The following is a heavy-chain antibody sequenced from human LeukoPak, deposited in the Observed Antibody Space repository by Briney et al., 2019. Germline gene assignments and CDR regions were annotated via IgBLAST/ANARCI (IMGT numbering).Heavy chain of an antibody. J-gene: IGHJ4*02. CDR3: AKPPVVRYSGSYRMTFDY. V-gene: IGHV3-23*01. CDR1: GFTFSSYA. Sequence: GGSLRLSCAASGFTFSSYAMSWVRQAPGKGLEWVSAISGSGGSTYYADSVKGRFTISRDNSKNTLYLQMNSLRAEDTAVYYCAKPPVVRYSGSYRMTFDYWGQGTLVTVSS. CDR2: ISGSGGST. D-gene: IGHD1-26*01.